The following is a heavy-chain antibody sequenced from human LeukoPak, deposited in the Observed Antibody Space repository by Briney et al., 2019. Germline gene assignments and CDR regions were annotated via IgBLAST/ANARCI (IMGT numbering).Heavy chain of an antibody. D-gene: IGHD7-27*01. V-gene: IGHV4-59*08. Sequence: SETLSLTCTVSGGSISSYYWSWIRQPPGKGLEWIGYIYYSGSTNYNPSLKSRVTISVDTSKNQFSLKLSSVTAADTAVYYCARLFPGDVDAFDIRGQGTMVTVSS. CDR1: GGSISSYY. CDR3: ARLFPGDVDAFDI. CDR2: IYYSGST. J-gene: IGHJ3*02.